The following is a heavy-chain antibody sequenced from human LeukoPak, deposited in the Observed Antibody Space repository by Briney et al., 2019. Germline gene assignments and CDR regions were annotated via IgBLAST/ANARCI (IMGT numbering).Heavy chain of an antibody. CDR1: GGSLSSYF. D-gene: IGHD6-13*01. CDR2: INYSGSS. Sequence: SETLSLTCTVSGGSLSSYFWNWIRQPPGKGLKWIGYINYSGSSNYNPSLKSRVSMAVDTSKNQFSLKLTSVTAADTAVYYCAREGIEAAILDYWGQGTLVTVSS. V-gene: IGHV4-59*01. CDR3: AREGIEAAILDY. J-gene: IGHJ4*02.